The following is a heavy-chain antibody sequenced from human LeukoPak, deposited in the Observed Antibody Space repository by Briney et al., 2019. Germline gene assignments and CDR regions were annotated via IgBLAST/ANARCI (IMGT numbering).Heavy chain of an antibody. CDR1: GFTFSSYD. Sequence: GGSLRLSCAASGFTFSSYDMHWVRQATGKGLEWVSAIGTAGDTYYPGSVKGRFTISRENAKNSLYLQMNSLRAGDTAVYYCARDFSVDPSDYWGQGTLVTVSS. CDR2: IGTAGDT. J-gene: IGHJ4*02. D-gene: IGHD2-2*01. CDR3: ARDFSVDPSDY. V-gene: IGHV3-13*01.